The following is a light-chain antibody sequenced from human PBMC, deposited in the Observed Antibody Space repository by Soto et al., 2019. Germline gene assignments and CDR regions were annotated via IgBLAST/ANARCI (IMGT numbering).Light chain of an antibody. J-gene: IGKJ4*01. V-gene: IGKV1-5*01. Sequence: GDRVTITCRASQSISSWLAWYQQKPGKAPKLLIYDASSLESGVPSRFSGSGSGTDFTLTISSLQPEDVATYYCQKYNSAPLTFCGGTNLDIK. CDR1: QSISSW. CDR3: QKYNSAPLT. CDR2: DAS.